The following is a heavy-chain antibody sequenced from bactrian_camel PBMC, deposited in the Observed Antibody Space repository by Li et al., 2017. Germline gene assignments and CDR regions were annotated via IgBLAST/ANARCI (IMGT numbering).Heavy chain of an antibody. V-gene: IGHV3S53*01. J-gene: IGHJ4*01. CDR3: AANSRTFGCPARALTVDAFTD. Sequence: HVQLVESGGGSVQAGGSLRLSCAVSLPTYNTYIMGWFRQAPGKEREGVAAIDKNGMTTYADAVTGRFTISMDNAKNTLYLQMNNLQPEDTAMYYCAANSRTFGCPARALTVDAFTDWGQGTQVTVS. CDR1: LPTYNTYI. CDR2: IDKNGMT. D-gene: IGHD1*01.